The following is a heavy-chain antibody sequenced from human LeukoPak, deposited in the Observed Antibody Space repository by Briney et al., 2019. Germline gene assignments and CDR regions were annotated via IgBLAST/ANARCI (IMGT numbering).Heavy chain of an antibody. J-gene: IGHJ3*02. Sequence: PGGSLRLSCAASGFTFSSYSMNWVRQAPGKGLEWVSSISSSSSYIYYADSVKGRFTISRDNAKNSLYLQMNSLRAEDTAVYYCACTYYYGSGSYYFGALDIWGQGTKVTVSS. CDR2: ISSSSSYI. D-gene: IGHD3-10*01. V-gene: IGHV3-21*01. CDR3: ACTYYYGSGSYYFGALDI. CDR1: GFTFSSYS.